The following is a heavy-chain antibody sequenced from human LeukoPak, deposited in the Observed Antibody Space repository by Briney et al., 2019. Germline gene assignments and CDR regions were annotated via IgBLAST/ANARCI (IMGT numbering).Heavy chain of an antibody. CDR1: GFTFSSYA. CDR3: AREAGAGNFDY. D-gene: IGHD6-19*01. V-gene: IGHV3-30*04. CDR2: ISYDGGNK. Sequence: GRSLRLSCAASGFTFSSYAMHWVRQAPGKGLEWVAVISYDGGNKYYADSVKGRFTISRDNSKNTLYLQMNSLRAEDTAVYYCAREAGAGNFDYWGQGTLVTVSS. J-gene: IGHJ4*02.